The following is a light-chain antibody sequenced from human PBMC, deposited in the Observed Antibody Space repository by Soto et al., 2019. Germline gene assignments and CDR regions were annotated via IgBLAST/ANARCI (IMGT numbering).Light chain of an antibody. J-gene: IGKJ2*01. V-gene: IGKV1-12*01. Sequence: DIQMTQSPSSVSSSVGDRVTISCRASQDIDRWLAWFQHKPGKAPNLLISTASSLHSGVPSRFSGSGSGTDFTLTIASLQFEDFATYYWLQSDTYPYTFGLGTKLEIK. CDR3: LQSDTYPYT. CDR2: TAS. CDR1: QDIDRW.